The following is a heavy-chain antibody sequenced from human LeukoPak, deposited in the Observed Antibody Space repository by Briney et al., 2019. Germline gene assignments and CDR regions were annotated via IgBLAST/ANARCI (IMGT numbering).Heavy chain of an antibody. CDR2: INHSGST. J-gene: IGHJ4*02. D-gene: IGHD3-16*01. V-gene: IGHV4-34*01. CDR1: GGSFSGYY. Sequence: PSETLSLTCAVYGGSFSGYYWSWIRQPPGKGLEWIGEINHSGSTNYNPSLKSRVTISADTSRNQFSLKLSSVTATDTAVYYCANYVSGTMRDYWGQGTLVTVSS. CDR3: ANYVSGTMRDY.